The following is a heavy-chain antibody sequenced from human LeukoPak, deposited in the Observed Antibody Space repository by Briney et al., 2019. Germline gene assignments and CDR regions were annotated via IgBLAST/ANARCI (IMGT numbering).Heavy chain of an antibody. Sequence: GGSLRLSCATSGFTFSSYSMNWVRQAPGKGLEWVSSISSSSSYIYYADSVKGRFTISRDNAKNSLYLQMNSLRAEDTAVYYCARVTAMVKGLDYWGQGTLVTVSS. CDR1: GFTFSSYS. CDR2: ISSSSSYI. D-gene: IGHD5-18*01. J-gene: IGHJ4*02. CDR3: ARVTAMVKGLDY. V-gene: IGHV3-21*01.